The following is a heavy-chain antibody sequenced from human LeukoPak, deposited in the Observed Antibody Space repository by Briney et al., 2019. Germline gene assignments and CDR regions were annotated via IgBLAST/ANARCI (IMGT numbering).Heavy chain of an antibody. D-gene: IGHD3-3*01. Sequence: PGGSLRLSCAASGFTFGSYWMHWVRQAPGKGLVWVSRINSDGSSTSYADSVKGRFTISRDNAKNTLYLQMNSLRAEDTAVYYCAREHYDFWSGYSKSNYYWGQGTLVTVSS. CDR2: INSDGSST. V-gene: IGHV3-74*01. CDR1: GFTFGSYW. J-gene: IGHJ4*02. CDR3: AREHYDFWSGYSKSNYY.